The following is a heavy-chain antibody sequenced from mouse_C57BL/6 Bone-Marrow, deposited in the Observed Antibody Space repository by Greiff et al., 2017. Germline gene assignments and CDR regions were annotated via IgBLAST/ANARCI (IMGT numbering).Heavy chain of an antibody. V-gene: IGHV1-50*01. CDR1: GYTFTSYW. CDR3: ASDYYCSSDLYAMDY. Sequence: QVQLQQSGAELVKPGASVKLSCKASGYTFTSYWMQWVKQRPGQGLEWIGEIDPSDSYTNYKQKFKGKATLTVDTSSSTAYMQLSSLTSEDSAVYYCASDYYCSSDLYAMDYWGQGTSVTVSS. CDR2: IDPSDSYT. J-gene: IGHJ4*01. D-gene: IGHD1-1*01.